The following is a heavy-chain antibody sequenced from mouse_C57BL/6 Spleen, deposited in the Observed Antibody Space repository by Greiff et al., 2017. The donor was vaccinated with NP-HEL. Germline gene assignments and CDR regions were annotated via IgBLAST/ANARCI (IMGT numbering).Heavy chain of an antibody. CDR1: GYTFTDYN. CDR2: INPNNGGT. J-gene: IGHJ4*01. V-gene: IGHV1-18*01. Sequence: EVQLQQSGPELVKPGASVKIPCKASGYTFTDYNMDWVKQSHGKSLEWIGDINPNNGGTIYNQKFKGKATLTVDKSSSTAYMELRSLTSEDTAVYYCTLYSNYYYAMDYWGQGTSVTVSS. CDR3: TLYSNYYYAMDY. D-gene: IGHD2-5*01.